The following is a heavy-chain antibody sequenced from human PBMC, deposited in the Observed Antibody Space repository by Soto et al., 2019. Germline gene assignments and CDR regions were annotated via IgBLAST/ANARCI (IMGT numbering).Heavy chain of an antibody. V-gene: IGHV4-38-2*01. CDR1: GYSISSGYY. CDR3: ARQRGHIAAAGTFYYYGMDV. J-gene: IGHJ6*02. Sequence: SETLSLTCAVSGYSISSGYYWGWIRQPPGKGLEWIGSIYHRGSTYYNPSLKSRVTISVDTSKNQFSLKPSSVTAADTAVYYCARQRGHIAAAGTFYYYGMDVWGQGTTVPSP. CDR2: IYHRGST. D-gene: IGHD6-13*01.